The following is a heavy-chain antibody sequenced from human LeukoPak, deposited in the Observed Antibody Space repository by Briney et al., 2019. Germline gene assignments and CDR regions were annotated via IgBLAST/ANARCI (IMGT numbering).Heavy chain of an antibody. J-gene: IGHJ4*02. D-gene: IGHD3-16*02. CDR2: ISYDGSNK. CDR3: AKDWGYDYVWGSYRYGDY. CDR1: GFTFSSYA. Sequence: GRSLRLSCAASGFTFSSYAMHWVRQAPGKGLEWVAVISYDGSNKYYADSVKGRFTISRDNSKNTLYLQMNSLRAEDTAVYYCAKDWGYDYVWGSYRYGDYWGQGTLVTVSS. V-gene: IGHV3-30-3*01.